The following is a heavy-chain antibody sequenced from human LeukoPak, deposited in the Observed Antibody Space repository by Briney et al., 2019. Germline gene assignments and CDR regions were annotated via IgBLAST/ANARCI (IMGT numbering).Heavy chain of an antibody. CDR1: GFTVSSNY. CDR3: ARDGIVGATRDYYYYGMDV. CDR2: IYSGGST. D-gene: IGHD1-26*01. V-gene: IGHV3-66*01. Sequence: GGSLRLSCAASGFTVSSNYMSWVRQAPGKGLEWVSAIYSGGSTYYADSVKGRFTISRDNSKNTLYLQMNSLRAEDTAVYYCARDGIVGATRDYYYYGMDVWGQGTTVTVSS. J-gene: IGHJ6*02.